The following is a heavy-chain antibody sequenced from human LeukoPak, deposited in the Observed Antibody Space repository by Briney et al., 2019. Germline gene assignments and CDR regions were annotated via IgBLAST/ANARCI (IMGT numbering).Heavy chain of an antibody. Sequence: GGSLRLSCAASGFTFSNYGMNWVRQAPGKGLEWVSYISDSSSTIHYADSVKGRLTISRDNAKNSLYLQMNSLRAEDTAVYYCARWGATGYGDYWGQGTLVTVSS. CDR1: GFTFSNYG. V-gene: IGHV3-48*03. CDR2: ISDSSSTI. D-gene: IGHD3-9*01. CDR3: ARWGATGYGDY. J-gene: IGHJ4*02.